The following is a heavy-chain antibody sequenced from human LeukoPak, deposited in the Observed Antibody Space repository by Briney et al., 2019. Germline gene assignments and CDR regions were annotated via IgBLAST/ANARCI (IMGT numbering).Heavy chain of an antibody. CDR3: ARDTEMATLGY. CDR1: GFTVSSNY. D-gene: IGHD5-24*01. J-gene: IGHJ4*02. Sequence: PGGSLRLSCAASGFTVSSNYMSWVRQAPGKGLEWVSVIYSGGSTYYADSVKGRFTISRDNSKNTLYLQMNSLRAEDTAVYYCARDTEMATLGYWGQGTLVTVSS. V-gene: IGHV3-53*01. CDR2: IYSGGST.